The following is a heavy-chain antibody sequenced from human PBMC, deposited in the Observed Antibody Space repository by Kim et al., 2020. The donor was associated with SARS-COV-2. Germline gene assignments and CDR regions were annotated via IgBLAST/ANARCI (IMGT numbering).Heavy chain of an antibody. V-gene: IGHV3-21*01. D-gene: IGHD4-17*01. CDR1: GFTFSSYS. J-gene: IGHJ6*02. Sequence: GGSLRLSCAASGFTFSSYSMNWVRQAPGKGLEWVSSISSSSSYIYYADSVKGRFTISRDNAKNSLYLQMNSLRAEDTAVYYCARDRRPHDYGDYLDYYGMDVWGQGTTVTVSS. CDR3: ARDRRPHDYGDYLDYYGMDV. CDR2: ISSSSSYI.